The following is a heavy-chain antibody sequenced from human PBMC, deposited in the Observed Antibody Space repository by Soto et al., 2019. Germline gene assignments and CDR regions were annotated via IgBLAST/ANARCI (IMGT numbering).Heavy chain of an antibody. CDR3: ARRYGSAIDY. CDR2: IYYSGST. Sequence: QVQLQESGPGLVKPSETLSLTCTVSGGSIRSWYWSWIRQSPGKGLEWIGNIYYSGSTNYNPSLKSRVTLSVDTSKNPFSLTLSSVTAADTAVYYCARRYGSAIDYWGQGTLVTVSS. CDR1: GGSIRSWY. V-gene: IGHV4-59*08. D-gene: IGHD1-26*01. J-gene: IGHJ4*02.